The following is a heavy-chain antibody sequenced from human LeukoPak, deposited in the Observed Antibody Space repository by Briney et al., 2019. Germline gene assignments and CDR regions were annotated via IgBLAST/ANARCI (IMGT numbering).Heavy chain of an antibody. J-gene: IGHJ5*02. Sequence: ASVKVSCKASGYTFTSYAMNWVRQAPGQGLEWMGWINTNTGNPTYAQGFTGRFVFSLDTSVSTAYLQISSLKAEDTAVYYCARRHTSSNGWYSDLWGQGTLVTVSS. CDR3: ARRHTSSNGWYSDL. CDR1: GYTFTSYA. D-gene: IGHD6-19*01. V-gene: IGHV7-4-1*02. CDR2: INTNTGNP.